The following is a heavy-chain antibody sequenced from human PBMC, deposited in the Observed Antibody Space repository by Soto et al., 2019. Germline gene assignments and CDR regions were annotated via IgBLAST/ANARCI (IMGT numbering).Heavy chain of an antibody. V-gene: IGHV4-59*01. Sequence: SETLSLTCTVSGGSISSYYWSWIRQPPGKGLEWIGYIYYSGSTNYNPSLKSRVTISVDTSKNQFSLKLSSVTAADTAVYYCARDVYGSGSYVDRGQGTLVTVSS. J-gene: IGHJ4*02. CDR2: IYYSGST. CDR1: GGSISSYY. D-gene: IGHD3-10*01. CDR3: ARDVYGSGSYVD.